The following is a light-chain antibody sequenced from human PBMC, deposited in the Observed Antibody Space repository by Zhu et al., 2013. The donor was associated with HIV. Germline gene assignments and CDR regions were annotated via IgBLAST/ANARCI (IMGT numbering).Light chain of an antibody. CDR3: QQANSFPFT. CDR2: GSF. Sequence: DIQLTQSPASLSASVGDRVSITCRASQSISNYINWYQHKPGKAPMLLIYGSFNLEGGVPPRFSGSGSGTDFRLTISSLQPEDFATYYCQQANSFPFTFGPGTKVDLK. J-gene: IGKJ3*01. V-gene: IGKV1-39*01. CDR1: QSISNY.